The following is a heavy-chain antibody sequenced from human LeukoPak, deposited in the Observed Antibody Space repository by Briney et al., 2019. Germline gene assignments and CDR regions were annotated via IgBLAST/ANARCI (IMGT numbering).Heavy chain of an antibody. J-gene: IGHJ6*03. Sequence: GGSLRLSCAASGFTFSDYYMSWIRQAPGKGLEWVSYISSSDSTIYYADSVKGRFTISRDNAKNSLYLQMNSLRAEDTAVYYCASSSSGYYMDVWGKGTTVTISS. CDR2: ISSSDSTI. D-gene: IGHD6-19*01. CDR1: GFTFSDYY. CDR3: ASSSSGYYMDV. V-gene: IGHV3-11*01.